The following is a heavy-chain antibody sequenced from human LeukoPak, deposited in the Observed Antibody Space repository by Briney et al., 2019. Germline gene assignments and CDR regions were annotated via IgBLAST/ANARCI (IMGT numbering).Heavy chain of an antibody. J-gene: IGHJ6*03. CDR2: INPSGGST. Sequence: ASVKVSCKASGYTFTSYYMHWVRQAPGQGLEWMGIINPSGGSTSYAQKFQGRVTMTRDMSTSTVYMELSSLRSEDTAVYYCARARCSSSSSYEDYYYYMDVWGKGTTVTVSS. V-gene: IGHV1-46*01. CDR3: ARARCSSSSSYEDYYYYMDV. CDR1: GYTFTSYY. D-gene: IGHD2-2*01.